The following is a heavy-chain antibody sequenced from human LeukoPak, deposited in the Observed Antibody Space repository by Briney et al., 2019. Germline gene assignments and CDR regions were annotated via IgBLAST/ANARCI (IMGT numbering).Heavy chain of an antibody. CDR1: GFTFSIYR. V-gene: IGHV3-33*01. CDR2: IWYDGSNK. J-gene: IGHJ4*02. D-gene: IGHD4-17*01. CDR3: ARAYYGDYFLDY. Sequence: GGSLRLSCASSGFTFSIYRMHWVRQAPGKGLEWVAVIWYDGSNKYYADSVKGRFTISRDNSKNTLYLQMNSLRAEDTAVYYCARAYYGDYFLDYWGQGTLVTVSS.